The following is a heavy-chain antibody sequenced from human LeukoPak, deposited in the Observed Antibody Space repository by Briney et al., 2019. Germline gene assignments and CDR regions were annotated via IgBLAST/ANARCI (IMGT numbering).Heavy chain of an antibody. Sequence: QSGGSLRLSCVASGFTFSTYGMTWVRQAPGKGLEWVSSISGNDEGTYYADSVKGRFTISRDNSKNTLYLQMNSLRAEDTAVYYCARVTAHYYYYYYGMDVWGQGTTVTVSS. J-gene: IGHJ6*02. V-gene: IGHV3-23*01. CDR2: ISGNDEGT. CDR3: ARVTAHYYYYYYGMDV. D-gene: IGHD5-18*01. CDR1: GFTFSTYG.